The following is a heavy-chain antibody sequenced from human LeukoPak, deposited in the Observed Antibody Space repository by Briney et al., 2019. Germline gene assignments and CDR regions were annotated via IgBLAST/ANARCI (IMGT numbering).Heavy chain of an antibody. Sequence: GGSLRLSCAASGFTFDDYAMHWVRQAPGKGLEWVSGISWNSGSIGYADSVKGRFTISRDNAKNSLYLQMNSLRAEDTAVYYCAREEYYYDSSGQIDAFDIWGQGTMVTVSS. CDR3: AREEYYYDSSGQIDAFDI. CDR1: GFTFDDYA. CDR2: ISWNSGSI. J-gene: IGHJ3*02. D-gene: IGHD3-22*01. V-gene: IGHV3-9*01.